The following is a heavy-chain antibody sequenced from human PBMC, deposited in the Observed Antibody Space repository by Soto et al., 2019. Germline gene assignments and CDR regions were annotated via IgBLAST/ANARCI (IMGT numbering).Heavy chain of an antibody. CDR2: IYYSGST. V-gene: IGHV4-39*01. D-gene: IGHD5-18*01. CDR1: GGSISSTGYF. Sequence: SETLSLTCTVSGGSISSTGYFWGWIRQPPGKGLEWIGTIYYSGSTYYNPSLKSRVTLSVDTSKSQFSLKLNSVTAADTAVYYCARQNYCGHSHCYGYWGQGTLVTVSS. CDR3: ARQNYCGHSHCYGY. J-gene: IGHJ4*02.